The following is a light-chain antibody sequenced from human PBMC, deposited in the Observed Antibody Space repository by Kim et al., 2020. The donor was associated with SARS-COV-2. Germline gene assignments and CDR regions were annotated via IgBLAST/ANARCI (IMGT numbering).Light chain of an antibody. V-gene: IGLV2-11*01. CDR1: SSDVGGYNY. J-gene: IGLJ2*01. Sequence: QSALTQPRSVSGSPGQSVTISCTGTSSDVGGYNYVSWYQQHPGKAPKLMIYDVSKRPSGVPDRFSGSKSGNTASLNISGLQAEDEADYYCCSYAGSYTFGVFGGGTQLTVL. CDR3: CSYAGSYTFGV. CDR2: DVS.